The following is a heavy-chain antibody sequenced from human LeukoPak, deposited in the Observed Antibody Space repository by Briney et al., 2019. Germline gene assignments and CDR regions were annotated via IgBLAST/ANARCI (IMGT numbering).Heavy chain of an antibody. J-gene: IGHJ3*02. CDR3: ARDLSGSYLGASDI. V-gene: IGHV3-21*01. Sequence: GGSLRLSCAASGFTFSSYSMNWVRQAPGKGLEWVSSIRSSSSYIYSADSLKGRFTISRDNAKNSLYLQMNSLRAEDTAVYYCARDLSGSYLGASDIWGQGTMVTVSS. CDR1: GFTFSSYS. D-gene: IGHD1-26*01. CDR2: IRSSSSYI.